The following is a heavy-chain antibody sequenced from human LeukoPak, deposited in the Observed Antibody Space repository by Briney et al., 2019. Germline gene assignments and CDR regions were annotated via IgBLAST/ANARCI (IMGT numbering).Heavy chain of an antibody. CDR2: ISAYNGNT. D-gene: IGHD1-26*01. Sequence: ASVKVSCKASGYTFTSYGISWVRQAPGQGLEWMGWISAYNGNTNYAQKLQGRVTMTTDTSTSTAYMELRSLRSDDTAVYYCASDRQSGSYYDYYYGMDVWGQGTTVTVSS. CDR3: ASDRQSGSYYDYYYGMDV. CDR1: GYTFTSYG. V-gene: IGHV1-18*01. J-gene: IGHJ6*02.